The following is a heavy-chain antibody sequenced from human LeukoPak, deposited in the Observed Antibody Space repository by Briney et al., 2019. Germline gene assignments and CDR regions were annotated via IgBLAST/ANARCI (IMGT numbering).Heavy chain of an antibody. CDR1: GYTFTSYG. D-gene: IGHD5-24*01. CDR2: INANTGNP. J-gene: IGHJ4*02. CDR3: ARGAAEMATNPGGY. Sequence: ASVKVSCKASGYTFTSYGISWVRQAPGQGLEWMGWINANTGNPTYAQGFTGRFVFSLDTSVSTAYLQISSLKAEDTAVYYCARGAAEMATNPGGYWGQGTLVTVSS. V-gene: IGHV7-4-1*02.